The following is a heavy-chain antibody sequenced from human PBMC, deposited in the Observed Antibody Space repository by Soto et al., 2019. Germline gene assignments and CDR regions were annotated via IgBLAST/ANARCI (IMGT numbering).Heavy chain of an antibody. J-gene: IGHJ3*02. Sequence: EVQLVESGGGLVQPGRSLRLACTASGFTFGDYAMHWVRQAPGKGLEWGSGISWDSDTTGAAASVKDRFIISRDNAKNFMYLQMNSMRPADTAFYYCERNMKFVSSSGWPSDAFDIWGPGTLVTVSS. CDR1: GFTFGDYA. CDR3: ERNMKFVSSSGWPSDAFDI. D-gene: IGHD6-19*01. V-gene: IGHV3-9*01. CDR2: ISWDSDTT.